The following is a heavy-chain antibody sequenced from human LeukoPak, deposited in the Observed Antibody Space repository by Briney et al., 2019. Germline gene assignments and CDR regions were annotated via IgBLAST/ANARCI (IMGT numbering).Heavy chain of an antibody. J-gene: IGHJ4*02. CDR1: GFTFSSYV. D-gene: IGHD1-1*01. Sequence: GGSLRLSCAASGFTFSSYVMSWVRQAPGKGLEWVSGISGSGGSTYYADSVKGRFTISRDNSKNTLYLQMNSLRAEDTAVYYCAKVLSRYNWNDSFDYWGQGTLVTVSS. V-gene: IGHV3-23*01. CDR3: AKVLSRYNWNDSFDY. CDR2: ISGSGGST.